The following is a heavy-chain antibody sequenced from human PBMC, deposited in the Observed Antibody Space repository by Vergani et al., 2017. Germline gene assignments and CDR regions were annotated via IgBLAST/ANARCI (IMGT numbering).Heavy chain of an antibody. D-gene: IGHD6-13*01. J-gene: IGHJ4*01. CDR3: ARDYRAGGTIDY. CDR1: GFTFSSYG. CDR2: IWYDGSNK. V-gene: IGHV3-33*01. Sequence: QVQLVESGGGVVQPGRSLRLSCAASGFTFSSYGMHWVRQAPGKGLEWVAVIWYDGSNKYYADSVKGRFTISRDNSKNTLYLHMNSLRAEDTAVYYCARDYRAGGTIDYWGHGTLVTVSS.